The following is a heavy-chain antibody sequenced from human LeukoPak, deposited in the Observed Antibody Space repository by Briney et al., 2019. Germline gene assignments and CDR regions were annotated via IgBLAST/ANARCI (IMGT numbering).Heavy chain of an antibody. D-gene: IGHD5/OR15-5a*01. CDR3: AREASLRFLGYYYYMDV. V-gene: IGHV1-69*05. CDR2: IIPIFGTA. Sequence: SVKVSRKASGGTFSSYAISWVRQATGQGLEWMGGIIPIFGTANYAQKFQGRVTITTDESTSTAYMELSSLRSEDTAVYYCAREASLRFLGYYYYMDVWGKGTTVTVSS. J-gene: IGHJ6*03. CDR1: GGTFSSYA.